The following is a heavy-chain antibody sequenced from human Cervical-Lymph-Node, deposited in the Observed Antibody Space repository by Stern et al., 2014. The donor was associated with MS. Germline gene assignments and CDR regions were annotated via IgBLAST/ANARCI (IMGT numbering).Heavy chain of an antibody. D-gene: IGHD5-24*01. CDR3: GRGIKTFDP. J-gene: IGHJ5*02. CDR1: GFRFNDYY. Sequence: VQLVESGAEVKKPGASVKVSCETSGFRFNDYYIHWVRQAPGQGLEWMGCINPKNGDTHSAQKFQGRFTMTRDTSISTAYMELNSLKSDDTAMYYCGRGIKTFDPWGQGTLVTVSS. CDR2: INPKNGDT. V-gene: IGHV1-2*02.